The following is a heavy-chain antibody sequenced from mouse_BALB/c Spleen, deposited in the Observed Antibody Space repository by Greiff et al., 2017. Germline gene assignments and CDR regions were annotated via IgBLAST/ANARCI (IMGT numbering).Heavy chain of an antibody. Sequence: VQLKQSGAELVRSGASVKLSCTASGFNIKDYYMRWVKQRPEQGLEWIGWIDPENGDTEYAPKFQGKATMTADTSSNTAYLQLSSLTSEDTAVYYGNGDYGRSTFAYWGQGTLVTVSA. D-gene: IGHD1-1*01. V-gene: IGHV14-4*02. CDR3: NGDYGRSTFAY. CDR1: GFNIKDYY. CDR2: IDPENGDT. J-gene: IGHJ3*01.